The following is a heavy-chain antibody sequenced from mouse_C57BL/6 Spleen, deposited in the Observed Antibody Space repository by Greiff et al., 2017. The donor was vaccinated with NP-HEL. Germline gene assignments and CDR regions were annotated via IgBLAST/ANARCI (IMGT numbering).Heavy chain of an antibody. Sequence: QVQLQQPGAELVRPGSSVKLSCKASGYTFTSYWMDWVKQRPGQGLEWIGNIYPSDSETHYNQKFKDKATLTVDKSASTAYMQLSSLTSEDSAVVYWARNMVALDDGGKGTTLTVSS. CDR2: IYPSDSET. D-gene: IGHD1-1*02. V-gene: IGHV1-61*01. CDR1: GYTFTSYW. CDR3: ARNMVALDD. J-gene: IGHJ2*01.